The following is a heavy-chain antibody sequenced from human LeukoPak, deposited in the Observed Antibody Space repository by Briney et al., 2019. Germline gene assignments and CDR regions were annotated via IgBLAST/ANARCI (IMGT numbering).Heavy chain of an antibody. CDR3: AKDPRAVYDSSGYYPDY. V-gene: IGHV3-30*18. CDR1: GFTFSSYG. J-gene: IGHJ4*02. D-gene: IGHD3-22*01. Sequence: PGGSLRLSCAASGFTFSSYGMHWVRQAPGKGLEWVAVISYDGSNKYYADSVKGRFTISRDNSKNTLYLQMNSLRAEDTAVYYCAKDPRAVYDSSGYYPDYWGQGTLVTVSS. CDR2: ISYDGSNK.